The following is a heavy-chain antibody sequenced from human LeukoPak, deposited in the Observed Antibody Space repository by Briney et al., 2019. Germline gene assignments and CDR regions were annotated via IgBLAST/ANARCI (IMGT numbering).Heavy chain of an antibody. J-gene: IGHJ4*02. Sequence: GGSLRLSCAASGFSVNNLYMSWVRQAPEKGLEWVSVIYSGDRTYYADSVKGRFTISRDTSKNTVYLQMNSLRPEETAVYYCARDGEYSYGYGFDYWGQGTLVTVSS. CDR3: ARDGEYSYGYGFDY. CDR1: GFSVNNLY. D-gene: IGHD5-18*01. V-gene: IGHV3-66*01. CDR2: IYSGDRT.